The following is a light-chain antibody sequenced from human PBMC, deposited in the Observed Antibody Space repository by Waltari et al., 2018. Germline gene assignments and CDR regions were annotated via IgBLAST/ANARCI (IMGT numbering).Light chain of an antibody. CDR3: QQSYSIPHT. Sequence: EIQMTQSPSSLSASVGDRVTITCRASQSIITYLNWYQQKPGKAPNLLIYAASSLQTGVPSRFSGSGSGTDFTLTISSLQPEDFATYHCQQSYSIPHTFGQGTKLEIK. V-gene: IGKV1-39*01. J-gene: IGKJ2*01. CDR2: AAS. CDR1: QSIITY.